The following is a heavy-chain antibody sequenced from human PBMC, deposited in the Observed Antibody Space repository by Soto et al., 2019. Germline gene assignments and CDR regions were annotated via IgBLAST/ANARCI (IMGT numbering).Heavy chain of an antibody. Sequence: EVQLVESGGGLVKPGGSLRLSCATSGFTFSSYSMNWVRQAPGKGLEWVSSISSSSSYIYYADTVKGRFTISRDNAKNSLYLQVNSLRAEDTAVYYCAREWIAAALDYWGQGTLVTVSS. D-gene: IGHD6-13*01. CDR2: ISSSSSYI. CDR3: AREWIAAALDY. CDR1: GFTFSSYS. V-gene: IGHV3-21*01. J-gene: IGHJ4*02.